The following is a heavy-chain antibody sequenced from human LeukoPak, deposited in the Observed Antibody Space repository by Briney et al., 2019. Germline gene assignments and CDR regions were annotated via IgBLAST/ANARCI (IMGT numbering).Heavy chain of an antibody. Sequence: GGSLRLSCAASGFTFSSYSMNWVRQAPGKGLEWVSSTSSSSSYIYYADSVKGRFTISRDNAKNSLYLQMNSLRAEDTAVYYCARLSHSDAFDIWGQGTMVTVSS. CDR2: TSSSSSYI. V-gene: IGHV3-21*01. D-gene: IGHD3-16*01. CDR1: GFTFSSYS. J-gene: IGHJ3*02. CDR3: ARLSHSDAFDI.